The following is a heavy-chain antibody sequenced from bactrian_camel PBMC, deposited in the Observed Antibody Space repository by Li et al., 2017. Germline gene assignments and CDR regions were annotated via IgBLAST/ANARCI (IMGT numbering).Heavy chain of an antibody. J-gene: IGHJ4*01. CDR2: VFSDNTNS. CDR1: GFTFIDYL. Sequence: HVQLVESGGGLVQPGGSLTLSCVASGFTFIDYLMSWVRQAPGKGPEWVASVFSDNTNSYYADSVKGRFTISRDNAKNTLYLQMNSLKTEDTAMYYCATGDEYSDRRFRGQGTQVTVS. CDR3: ATGDEYSDRRF. D-gene: IGHD4*01. V-gene: IGHV3-2*01.